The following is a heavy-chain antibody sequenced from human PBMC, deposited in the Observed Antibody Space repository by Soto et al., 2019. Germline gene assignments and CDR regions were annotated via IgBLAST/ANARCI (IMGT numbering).Heavy chain of an antibody. CDR2: SRSSRYGATT. CDR3: TRAPLRCSGGSCYSADA. V-gene: IGHV3-49*04. CDR1: GFTFHDHG. J-gene: IGHJ5*02. D-gene: IGHD2-15*01. Sequence: EVQLVESGGGLGQPGRSLRLSCATSGFTFHDHGMSWVRQAPGKGLDWVGFSRSSRYGATTEYAASVKGRFFISRDDFKSIAFLQMNNLETEDTAVYYCTRAPLRCSGGSCYSADAWGQGTLVTVSS.